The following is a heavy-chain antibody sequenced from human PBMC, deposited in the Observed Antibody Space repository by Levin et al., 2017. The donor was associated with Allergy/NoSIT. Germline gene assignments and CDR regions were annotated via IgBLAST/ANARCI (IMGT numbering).Heavy chain of an antibody. V-gene: IGHV3-33*01. J-gene: IGHJ3*02. CDR2: IWYDGSYK. CDR1: GFTFSNYG. CDR3: ARTRGIGYCSGGSCYDAFDM. D-gene: IGHD2-15*01. Sequence: QPGGSLRLSCAASGFTFSNYGMHWARQAPGKGLEWVAVIWYDGSYKYYADSVRGRFTISRDNSKNTLYLQMNSLRAEDTAVYYCARTRGIGYCSGGSCYDAFDMWGQGTMVTVSS.